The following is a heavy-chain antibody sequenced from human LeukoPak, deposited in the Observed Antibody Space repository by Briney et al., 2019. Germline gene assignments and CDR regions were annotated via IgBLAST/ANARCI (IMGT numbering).Heavy chain of an antibody. V-gene: IGHV4-34*01. D-gene: IGHD3-10*01. Sequence: SETLSLTCVVYGGSFSSNYWSWIRQPPGKGLEWIGEITHRGSTDYNPSLKSRVTISVDTSKNQLSLWLSSVTAADTAVYYCAREGHGSGSYYPGPWGQGTLVTVSS. CDR2: ITHRGST. J-gene: IGHJ5*02. CDR1: GGSFSSNY. CDR3: AREGHGSGSYYPGP.